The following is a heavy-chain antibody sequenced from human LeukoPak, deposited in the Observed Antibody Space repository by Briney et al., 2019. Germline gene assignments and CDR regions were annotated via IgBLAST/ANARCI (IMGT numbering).Heavy chain of an antibody. CDR3: AREEGGKLGIDYYFDY. V-gene: IGHV3-21*06. Sequence: GGSLRLSCAASGFTLSSYSMNWVRQAPGKGLEWVSSISSSSIYIYHADSVKGRFTISRDNAKNSLYLQMNSLRAEDTAMYYCAREEGGKLGIDYYFDYLGQGTLVTVSS. CDR2: ISSSSIYI. CDR1: GFTLSSYS. D-gene: IGHD7-27*01. J-gene: IGHJ4*02.